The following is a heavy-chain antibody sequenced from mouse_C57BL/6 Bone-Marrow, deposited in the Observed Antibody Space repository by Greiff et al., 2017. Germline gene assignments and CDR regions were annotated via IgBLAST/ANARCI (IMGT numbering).Heavy chain of an antibody. V-gene: IGHV1-39*01. CDR1: GYSFTDYN. J-gene: IGHJ3*01. CDR2: INPNYGTT. D-gene: IGHD1-1*01. CDR3: VRGDWSSSFAY. Sequence: LMAPGASVKISCKASGYSFTDYNMNWVKQSNGKSLEWIGVINPNYGTTSYNQKFKGKATLTVDQSSSTAYMQLNSLTSEDSAVYYCVRGDWSSSFAYWGQGTLVTVSA.